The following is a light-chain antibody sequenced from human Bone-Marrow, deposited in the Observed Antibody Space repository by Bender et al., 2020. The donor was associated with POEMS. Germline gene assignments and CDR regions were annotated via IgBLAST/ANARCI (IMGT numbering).Light chain of an antibody. V-gene: IGLV2-11*01. CDR1: SNDIGSYNF. CDR2: DVS. CDR3: CSYAGTYSYV. Sequence: QSALTQPASVSGSPGQSITIFCTGTSNDIGSYNFVSWYQQHPGRAPKLLIYDVSERPSGVPDRFSGSKSGNTASLTISGLQAEDEADYYCCSYAGTYSYVFGSGAKVTVL. J-gene: IGLJ1*01.